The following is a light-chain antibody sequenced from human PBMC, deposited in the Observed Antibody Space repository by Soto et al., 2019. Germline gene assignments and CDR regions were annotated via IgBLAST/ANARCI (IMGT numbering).Light chain of an antibody. V-gene: IGKV3-20*01. CDR3: QQYGSSSWT. CDR1: QSVSSGY. CDR2: GTS. Sequence: EIVLTQSPGTLSLSPGERATLSCRAIQSVSSGYLAWYQQKPGQAPRLLIDGTSSRATAIPDRFSGSGSGTDFTLTISRLEPEDFAVYYCQQYGSSSWTFGQGTKVEIK. J-gene: IGKJ1*01.